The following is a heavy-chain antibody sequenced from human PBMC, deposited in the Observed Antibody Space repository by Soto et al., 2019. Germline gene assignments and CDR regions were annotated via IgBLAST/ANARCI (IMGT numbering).Heavy chain of an antibody. V-gene: IGHV3-23*01. J-gene: IGHJ6*02. CDR1: GFTFSSYA. D-gene: IGHD2-15*01. Sequence: GGSLRLSCAASGFTFSSYAMSWVRQAPGKGLEWVSAISGSGGSTYYADSVKGRFTISRDNSKNTLYLQMNSLRAEDTAVYYCAKENGGNAYYYYYGMDVWGQGTTVTVSS. CDR2: ISGSGGST. CDR3: AKENGGNAYYYYYGMDV.